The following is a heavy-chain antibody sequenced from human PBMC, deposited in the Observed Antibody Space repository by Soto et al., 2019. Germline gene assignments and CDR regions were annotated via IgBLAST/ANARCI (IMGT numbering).Heavy chain of an antibody. J-gene: IGHJ2*01. V-gene: IGHV1-69*13. D-gene: IGHD2-15*01. CDR3: ASLGYCSGGSCYRYWYFDL. CDR2: IIPDFGHA. Sequence: SVKVSCKASGYTITAYAMHWVRQATEQGLEWMGGIIPDFGHANYAQKFQGRVTITADEYTSTAYMELSSLRSEDTAVYYCASLGYCSGGSCYRYWYFDLWGRGTLVTVSS. CDR1: GYTITAYA.